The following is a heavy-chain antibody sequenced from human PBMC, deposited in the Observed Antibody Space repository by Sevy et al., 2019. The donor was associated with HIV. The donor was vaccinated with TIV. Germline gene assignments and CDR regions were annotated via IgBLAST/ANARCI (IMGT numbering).Heavy chain of an antibody. J-gene: IGHJ4*02. CDR3: ARERSGGTHHYHSSGYYTY. D-gene: IGHD3-22*01. V-gene: IGHV3-48*02. CDR1: GFTFSSYS. Sequence: GGYLRLSCAASGFTFSSYSMNWVRQAPGKGLEWVSYISSSSSTIYYADSVKGRFTISRDNAKNSLYLQMNSLRDEDTAEYYCARERSGGTHHYHSSGYYTYWGQGTPVTVSS. CDR2: ISSSSSTI.